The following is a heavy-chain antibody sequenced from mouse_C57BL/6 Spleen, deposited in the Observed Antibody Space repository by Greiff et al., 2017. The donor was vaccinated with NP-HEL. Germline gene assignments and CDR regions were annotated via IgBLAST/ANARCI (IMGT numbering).Heavy chain of an antibody. J-gene: IGHJ3*01. CDR1: GFTFSSYG. CDR3: ARHPYDGYSWFAY. V-gene: IGHV5-6*01. D-gene: IGHD2-3*01. Sequence: EVKVVESGGDLVKPGGSLKLSCAASGFTFSSYGMSWVRQTPDKRLEWVATISSGGSYTYYPDRVKGRFTISRDNAKNTLYLQMSSLKSEDTAMYYCARHPYDGYSWFAYWGQGTLVTVSA. CDR2: ISSGGSYT.